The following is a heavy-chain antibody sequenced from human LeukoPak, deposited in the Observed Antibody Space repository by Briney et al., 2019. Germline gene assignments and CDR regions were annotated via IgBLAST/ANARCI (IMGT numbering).Heavy chain of an antibody. J-gene: IGHJ4*02. D-gene: IGHD5-12*01. V-gene: IGHV3-30-3*01. Sequence: GGSLRLSCAASGFAFSSYAMHWVRQGPGKGLEWVALVSYDGGSKYYADSVKGRFTISRDNSKNTLYLQMNSLRAEDTAVYYCARDAGYSGYDSGLDYWGQGTLVTVSS. CDR1: GFAFSSYA. CDR3: ARDAGYSGYDSGLDY. CDR2: VSYDGGSK.